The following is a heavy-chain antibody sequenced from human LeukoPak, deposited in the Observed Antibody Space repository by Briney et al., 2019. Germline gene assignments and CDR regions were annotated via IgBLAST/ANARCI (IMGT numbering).Heavy chain of an antibody. J-gene: IGHJ3*02. Sequence: GGSLRLSCAASGFSFRSYEMNWVRQAPGKGLEWVSYTSSRGTTIYYADSVKGRFTISRDNAKSSVHLQMDSLRVDDTAVYYCARDYYSYSRGSWAFDIWGQGTMVTVSS. V-gene: IGHV3-48*03. CDR1: GFSFRSYE. CDR3: ARDYYSYSRGSWAFDI. D-gene: IGHD3-22*01. CDR2: TSSRGTTI.